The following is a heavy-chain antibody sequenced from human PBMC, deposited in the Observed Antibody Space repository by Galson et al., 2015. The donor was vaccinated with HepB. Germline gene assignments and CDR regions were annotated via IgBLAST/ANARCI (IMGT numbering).Heavy chain of an antibody. V-gene: IGHV3-23*01. Sequence: SLRLSCAASGFTFSSYWMSWVRQAPGKGLEWVSAISGSGGSTYYADSVKGRFTISRDNPKNTLYLQMNSLRAEDTAVYYCAKDGREATISYYYYGMDVWGQGTTVTVSS. J-gene: IGHJ6*02. CDR2: ISGSGGST. D-gene: IGHD5-12*01. CDR3: AKDGREATISYYYYGMDV. CDR1: GFTFSSYW.